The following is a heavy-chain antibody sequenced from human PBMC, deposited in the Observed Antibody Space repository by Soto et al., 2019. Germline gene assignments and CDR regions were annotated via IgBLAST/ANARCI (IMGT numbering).Heavy chain of an antibody. J-gene: IGHJ6*02. D-gene: IGHD5-18*01. CDR3: ASRSHSYGDYYDGVDV. Sequence: SETLCLTLTVSGGSSSSNVYSWTRIRQHTGKGLEWIGHINYSGNTYYNPSLKSRVTISTDTSKNQFSLELSSVTAADTAVYYCASRSHSYGDYYDGVDVWGQGTTVT. CDR2: INYSGNT. V-gene: IGHV4-31*03. CDR1: GGSSSSNVYS.